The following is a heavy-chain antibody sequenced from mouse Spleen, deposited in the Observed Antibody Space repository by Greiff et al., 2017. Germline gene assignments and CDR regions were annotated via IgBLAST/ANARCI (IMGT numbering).Heavy chain of an antibody. CDR1: GFTFSDYG. Sequence: EVQGVESGGGLVKPGGSLKLSCAASGFTFSDYGMAWVRQAPGQGPEWVAFISNLAYSIYYADTVTGRFTISRENAKNTLYLEMSSLRSEDTAMYYCARHQAQMDYWGQGTSVTVSS. CDR3: ARHQAQMDY. D-gene: IGHD3-2*02. V-gene: IGHV5-15*01. J-gene: IGHJ4*01. CDR2: ISNLAYSI.